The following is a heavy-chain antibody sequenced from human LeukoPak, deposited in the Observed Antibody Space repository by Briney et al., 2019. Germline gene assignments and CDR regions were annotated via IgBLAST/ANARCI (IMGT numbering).Heavy chain of an antibody. Sequence: SETLSLTCAVYGGSFSGYYWSWIRQPPGKGLEWIGEINHSGSTNYNPSLKSRVTISVDTSKNQFSLKLSSVTAADTAVYYCARGRRHNWNYVSLGYYFDYWGQGTLVTVS. CDR3: ARGRRHNWNYVSLGYYFDY. CDR2: INHSGST. CDR1: GGSFSGYY. V-gene: IGHV4-34*01. D-gene: IGHD1-7*01. J-gene: IGHJ4*02.